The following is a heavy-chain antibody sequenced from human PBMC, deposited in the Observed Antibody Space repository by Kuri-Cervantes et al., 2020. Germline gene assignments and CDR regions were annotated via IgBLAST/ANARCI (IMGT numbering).Heavy chain of an antibody. CDR1: GFTFSSYG. CDR3: ARWGGGYYYYGMDV. D-gene: IGHD3-10*01. J-gene: IGHJ6*02. CDR2: IWYDGSNK. Sequence: GGSLKISCAASGFTFSSYGMHWVRQAPGKGLEWVAVIWYDGSNKYYADSVKGRFTISRDNSKNTLYLQMNSLRAEDTAVYYCARWGGGYYYYGMDVWGQGTTVTVSS. V-gene: IGHV3-33*01.